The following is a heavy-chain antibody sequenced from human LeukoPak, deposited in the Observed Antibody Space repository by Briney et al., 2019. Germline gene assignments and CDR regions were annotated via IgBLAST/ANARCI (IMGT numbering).Heavy chain of an antibody. V-gene: IGHV3-7*01. CDR1: GFTFETYW. J-gene: IGHJ6*03. D-gene: IGHD5-24*01. CDR2: IDEVGNEE. CDR3: TRGETMDV. Sequence: GGSLRLSCEVSGFTFETYWMSWVRQAPGKGLEWVANIDEVGNEEHYVRSVKGRFTISRDNAKNLVYLKMNSLRADDTAVYYCTRGETMDVWGKGTTVTVYS.